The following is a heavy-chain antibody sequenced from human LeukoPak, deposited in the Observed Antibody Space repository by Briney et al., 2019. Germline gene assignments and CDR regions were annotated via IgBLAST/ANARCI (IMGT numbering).Heavy chain of an antibody. V-gene: IGHV3-23*01. CDR2: LSATGDYT. Sequence: PGGSLRLSCVGSGFTIRHYAMGWVRQAPGKGLEWVSVLSATGDYTEYADSVRGRFTISRDTSQNTLSLQMYSLRAEDTALYYCAKKPALIKYPFDNWGQGTLVTVSS. D-gene: IGHD2-2*01. J-gene: IGHJ4*02. CDR1: GFTIRHYA. CDR3: AKKPALIKYPFDN.